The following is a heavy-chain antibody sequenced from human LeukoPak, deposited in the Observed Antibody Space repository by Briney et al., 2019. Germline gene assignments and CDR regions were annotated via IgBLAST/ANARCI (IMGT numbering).Heavy chain of an antibody. CDR1: GFTFSSYG. D-gene: IGHD1-26*01. CDR3: AKGASGSHYYSFDY. V-gene: IGHV3-23*01. J-gene: IGHJ4*02. Sequence: GGSLRLSCAASGFTFSSYGMSWVRQAPGEGLMWVSIISASGSNTIYADSVKGRFTISRDNSKNTLYLQMNSLRAEDTAVYYCAKGASGSHYYSFDYWGQGTLVTVSS. CDR2: ISASGSNT.